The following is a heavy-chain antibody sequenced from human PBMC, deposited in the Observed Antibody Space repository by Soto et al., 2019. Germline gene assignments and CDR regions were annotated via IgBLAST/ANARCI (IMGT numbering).Heavy chain of an antibody. D-gene: IGHD4-17*01. J-gene: IGHJ4*02. CDR2: INSDGTTT. CDR3: ASSARGIYGDYD. V-gene: IGHV3-74*02. Sequence: EVQLVESGGGLVQPGGSLRLSCAASGFTFSNYWIHWVRQAPGKGLVWVSRINSDGTTTKYADSVKGRFTISRDNDRNTVYLQMSSLRAEDTAVYYRASSARGIYGDYDWGQGTLVTVSS. CDR1: GFTFSNYW.